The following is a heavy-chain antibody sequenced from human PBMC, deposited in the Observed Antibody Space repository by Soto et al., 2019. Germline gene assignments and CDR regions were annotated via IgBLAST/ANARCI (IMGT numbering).Heavy chain of an antibody. J-gene: IGHJ6*02. CDR1: GYPFTDYA. D-gene: IGHD1-20*01. CDR3: ARKYNGNDLALDV. Sequence: QVQLVQSAAEVKKPGASVKVSCKASGYPFTDYAINWVRQATGQGFEWMGWMNPDSGDTGLAVKFQGRVTLTRTSSIATAYMELSNLRSEDTAVYYCARKYNGNDLALDVWGQGTPVTVAS. V-gene: IGHV1-8*02. CDR2: MNPDSGDT.